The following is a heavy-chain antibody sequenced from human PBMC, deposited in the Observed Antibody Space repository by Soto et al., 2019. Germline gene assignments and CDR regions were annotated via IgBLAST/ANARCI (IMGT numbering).Heavy chain of an antibody. Sequence: GGSLRLSCAASGFTFSSYSMNWVRQAPGKGLEWVSSISSSSSYIYYADSVKGRFTISRDNAKNSLYLQMNSLRAEDTAVYYCASGAVYSSGWYPDYGMDVWGQGTTVTVSS. D-gene: IGHD6-19*01. CDR1: GFTFSSYS. J-gene: IGHJ6*02. CDR3: ASGAVYSSGWYPDYGMDV. CDR2: ISSSSSYI. V-gene: IGHV3-21*01.